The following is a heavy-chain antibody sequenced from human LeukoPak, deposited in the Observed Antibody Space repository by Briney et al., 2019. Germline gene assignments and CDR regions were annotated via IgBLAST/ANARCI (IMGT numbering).Heavy chain of an antibody. J-gene: IGHJ6*02. CDR2: INPSGGST. D-gene: IGHD2-15*01. CDR1: GYTFTIYY. Sequence: ASVKVSCKTSGYTFTIYYMHWVRHAPGQGLEWMGIINPSGGSTSYAQKFQGRVTMTRDTSISTAYMELSRLRADDTAVSYCARGTRVFGSGDRRYYYGMDVWGQGTTVTVSS. V-gene: IGHV1-46*01. CDR3: ARGTRVFGSGDRRYYYGMDV.